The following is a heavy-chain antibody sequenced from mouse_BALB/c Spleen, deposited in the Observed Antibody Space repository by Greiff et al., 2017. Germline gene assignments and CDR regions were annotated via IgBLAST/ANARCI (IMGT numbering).Heavy chain of an antibody. V-gene: IGHV14-1*02. D-gene: IGHD2-1*01. CDR1: GFNIKDYY. Sequence: EVQLQQSGAELVRPGALVKLSCKASGFNIKDYYMHWVKQRPEQGLEWIGWIDPENGNTIYDPKFQGKASITADTSSNTAYLQLSSLTSEDTAVYYCALYGNYSYAMDYWGQGTSVTVSS. CDR2: IDPENGNT. CDR3: ALYGNYSYAMDY. J-gene: IGHJ4*01.